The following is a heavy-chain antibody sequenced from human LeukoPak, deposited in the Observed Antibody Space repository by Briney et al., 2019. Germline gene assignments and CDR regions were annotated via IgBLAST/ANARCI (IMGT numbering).Heavy chain of an antibody. V-gene: IGHV3-23*01. J-gene: IGHJ4*02. CDR3: AKDRGSLYYDILTGDY. D-gene: IGHD3-9*01. Sequence: GGSLRLSCAASGFTFSSYAMHWVRQAPGKGLEWVSAISGSGGSTYYADSVKGRFTISRDNSKNTLYLQMNSLRAEDTAVYYCAKDRGSLYYDILTGDYWGQGTLVTVSS. CDR2: ISGSGGST. CDR1: GFTFSSYA.